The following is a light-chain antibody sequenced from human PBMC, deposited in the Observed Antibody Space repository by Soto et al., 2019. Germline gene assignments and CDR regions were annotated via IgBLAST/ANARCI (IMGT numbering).Light chain of an antibody. CDR3: MQSLQTPIT. J-gene: IGKJ5*01. CDR2: LGS. V-gene: IGKV2-28*01. CDR1: QSLLHSNGYNY. Sequence: DIVMTQSPLSLPVTPGEPASISCKSSQSLLHSNGYNYLDWYLQKPGQSPQVLIYLGSNRASGVPDRFSGSGSGTDVTLKISRVEAEDVGVYYCMQSLQTPITFGHGTRLEIK.